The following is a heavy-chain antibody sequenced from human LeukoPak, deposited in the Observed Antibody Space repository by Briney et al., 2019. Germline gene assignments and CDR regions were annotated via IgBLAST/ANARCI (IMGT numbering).Heavy chain of an antibody. CDR2: IIPSDGST. D-gene: IGHD3-10*01. V-gene: IGHV1-46*01. CDR1: GYSFTRYF. Sequence: ASVKVSCKASGYSFTRYFIHWVRQAPGQGLEWMGIIIPSDGSTSYAQKFKGRVTMTRDTSTSTVYMELSSLRSEDTAVYYCARGKVVNMVRGVIITYFDYWGQGTLVTVSS. CDR3: ARGKVVNMVRGVIITYFDY. J-gene: IGHJ4*02.